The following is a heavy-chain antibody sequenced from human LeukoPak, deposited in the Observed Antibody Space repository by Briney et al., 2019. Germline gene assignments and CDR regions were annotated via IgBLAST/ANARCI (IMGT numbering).Heavy chain of an antibody. CDR3: AKDLEQSYSGWSASCDA. CDR1: GFAFSNYA. V-gene: IGHV3-23*01. CDR2: ISSGAGTT. D-gene: IGHD6-19*01. J-gene: IGHJ5*02. Sequence: PGGSLRPSCVASGFAFSNYAMSWVRQLPGKRLEWVSAISSGAGTTGYAESVRGRFTISRVNSRSTMYLQMNSLRAEDTAVYYCAKDLEQSYSGWSASCDAWGQGTLVTVSS.